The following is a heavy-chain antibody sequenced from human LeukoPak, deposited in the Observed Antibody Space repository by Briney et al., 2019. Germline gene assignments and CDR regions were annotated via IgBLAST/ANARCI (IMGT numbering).Heavy chain of an antibody. CDR2: IYYSGST. V-gene: IGHV4-59*01. CDR3: ARAPRGAAARYNWFDP. J-gene: IGHJ5*02. Sequence: PSETLSLTCTVSGGSISSYYWSWIRQPPGKGLEWIGYIYYSGSTNYNPSPKSRVTISVDTSKNQFSLKLSSVTAADTAVYYCARAPRGAAARYNWFDPWGQGTLVTVSS. CDR1: GGSISSYY. D-gene: IGHD6-13*01.